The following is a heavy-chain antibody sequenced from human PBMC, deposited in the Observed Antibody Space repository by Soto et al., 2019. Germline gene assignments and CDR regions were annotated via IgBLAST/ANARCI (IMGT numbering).Heavy chain of an antibody. D-gene: IGHD3-16*01. CDR1: GFTFSVYA. J-gene: IGHJ4*02. CDR2: TSFDGSSK. V-gene: IGHV3-30-3*01. Sequence: QVHLVESGGGVVQPGRSLRLSCAASGFTFSVYAMHWVRQAPGKGLEWVAVTSFDGSSKYYADSVKGRITISRDNSRNTLYLQMSNLRAEDMALYYCARDTSYDGSLDHWGQGTLVTVSS. CDR3: ARDTSYDGSLDH.